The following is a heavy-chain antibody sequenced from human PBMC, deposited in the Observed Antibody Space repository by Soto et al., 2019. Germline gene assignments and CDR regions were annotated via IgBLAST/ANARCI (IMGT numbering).Heavy chain of an antibody. CDR2: ISYSGST. CDR3: ARDYSGYDFLH. Sequence: QVQLQESGRGLVKNSQTLALTCTVSGGSISSGGHFWNWIRQHPGKGMEWIGYISYSGSTYYSPSLKSRVTISVDTSKNQFSLKMSSVTAADTAVYYCARDYSGYDFLHWGQGTLVTVSS. D-gene: IGHD5-12*01. J-gene: IGHJ1*01. V-gene: IGHV4-31*03. CDR1: GGSISSGGHF.